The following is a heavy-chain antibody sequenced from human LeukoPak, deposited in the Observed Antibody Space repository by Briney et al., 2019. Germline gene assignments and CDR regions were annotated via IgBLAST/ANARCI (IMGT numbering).Heavy chain of an antibody. CDR3: ARVRSYGYYYYGMDV. Sequence: SETLSLTCTVSGGSISSYYWSWIRQPPGKGLEWIGYIYYSGSTNYNPSLKSRVTISVDTSKNQFSLKLSSVTAADTAVYYCARVRSYGYYYYGMDVWGQGTTVTVSS. J-gene: IGHJ6*02. V-gene: IGHV4-59*01. CDR1: GGSISSYY. D-gene: IGHD5-18*01. CDR2: IYYSGST.